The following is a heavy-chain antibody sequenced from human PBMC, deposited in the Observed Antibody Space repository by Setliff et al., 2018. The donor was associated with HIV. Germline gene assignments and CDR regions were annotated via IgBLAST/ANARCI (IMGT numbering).Heavy chain of an antibody. CDR2: IYHSGSA. CDR1: GGLISSSGSY. J-gene: IGHJ6*02. V-gene: IGHV4-39*07. Sequence: SETLSLTCTVSGGLISSSGSYWGWIRQPPGKGLEWIGEIYHSGSANYNPSLKSRVIISIDKSKNKFSLKVSSVTAADTAVYYCARLGGICSGGSCTALAYTMDVWGQGTTVTVSS. CDR3: ARLGGICSGGSCTALAYTMDV. D-gene: IGHD2-15*01.